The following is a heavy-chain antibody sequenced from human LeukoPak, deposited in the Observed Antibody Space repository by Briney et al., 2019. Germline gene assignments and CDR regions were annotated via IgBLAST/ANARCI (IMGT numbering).Heavy chain of an antibody. V-gene: IGHV3-30*04. CDR1: GFTFSSYA. CDR3: AAPLRRKYYYGSGSWDY. J-gene: IGHJ4*02. Sequence: PGRSLRLSCAASGFTFSSYAMHWVRQAPGKGLEWVAVISYDGSNKYYADSVKGRFTISRDNSKNTLYLQMNSLRAEDTAVYYCAAPLRRKYYYGSGSWDYWGQGTLVTVSS. D-gene: IGHD3-10*01. CDR2: ISYDGSNK.